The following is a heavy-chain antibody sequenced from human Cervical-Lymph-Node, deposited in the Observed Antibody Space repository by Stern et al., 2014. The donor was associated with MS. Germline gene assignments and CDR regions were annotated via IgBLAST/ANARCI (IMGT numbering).Heavy chain of an antibody. D-gene: IGHD4-17*01. CDR3: ASPLTATSVPFGYYGMDV. Sequence: QVQLVPSGAEVKQPGSSGKVSCKASGGTFSNYATSWVRQAPGQGLEWMGGIVPLFGKPNYAQKFQGRVTITADESTSTAYMDLSSLRSEDTAVYYCASPLTATSVPFGYYGMDVWGQGTTVTVS. J-gene: IGHJ6*02. V-gene: IGHV1-69*01. CDR1: GGTFSNYA. CDR2: IVPLFGKP.